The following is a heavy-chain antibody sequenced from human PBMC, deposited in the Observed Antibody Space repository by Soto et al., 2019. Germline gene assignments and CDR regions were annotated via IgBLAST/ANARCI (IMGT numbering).Heavy chain of an antibody. CDR2: TRYTSQWSY. CDR1: GDSVSSTCAA. D-gene: IGHD1-1*01. CDR3: VRVDWNDAGS. J-gene: IGHJ5*02. Sequence: SQTLSLTCAISGDSVSSTCAAWEWIRQSPSRGLEWLGRTRYTSQWSYEYARSVKGRITISPDTSKNHFSLQLDSVTPEDTAVYYCVRVDWNDAGSWGQGTLVTASS. V-gene: IGHV6-1*01.